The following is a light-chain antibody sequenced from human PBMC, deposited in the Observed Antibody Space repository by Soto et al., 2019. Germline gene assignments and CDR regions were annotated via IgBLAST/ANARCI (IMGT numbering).Light chain of an antibody. CDR2: KAS. Sequence: DIKMTQSPSTLSAFVGDRVTITCRASQSISSWLAWYQLKPGKAPKLLIYKASSLEGGVPSRFSGSGSGTEFTLTISSLQPDDFATYFCQQYESYWTFGQGTKVEIK. J-gene: IGKJ1*01. CDR3: QQYESYWT. CDR1: QSISSW. V-gene: IGKV1-5*03.